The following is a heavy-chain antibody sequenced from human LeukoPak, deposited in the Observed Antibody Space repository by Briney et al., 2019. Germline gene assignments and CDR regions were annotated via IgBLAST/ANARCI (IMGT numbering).Heavy chain of an antibody. CDR2: ISSSSSYI. Sequence: GGSLRLSCAASGFTFSSYSMNWVRQAPGKGLEWVSPISSSSSYIYYADSVKGRFTISRDNAKNSLYPQMNSLRAEDTAVYYCARANPPSWYQLLFGSSGGQGTLVTVSS. CDR3: ARANPPSWYQLLFGSS. J-gene: IGHJ4*02. CDR1: GFTFSSYS. V-gene: IGHV3-21*01. D-gene: IGHD2-2*01.